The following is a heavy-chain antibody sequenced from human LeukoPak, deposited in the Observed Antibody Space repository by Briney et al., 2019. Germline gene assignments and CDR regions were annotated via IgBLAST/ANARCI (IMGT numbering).Heavy chain of an antibody. J-gene: IGHJ4*02. V-gene: IGHV1-2*02. D-gene: IGHD1-1*01. CDR3: ASPQYNWNDGLDY. CDR1: GYTFTGYY. Sequence: ASVNVSCKASGYTFTGYYMHWVRQAPGQGLEWLGWINPDSGGTHYAQKFQGMVTMTRDTSISTAYMELSSLRSDDTAVYYCASPQYNWNDGLDYWGQGTLVTVSS. CDR2: INPDSGGT.